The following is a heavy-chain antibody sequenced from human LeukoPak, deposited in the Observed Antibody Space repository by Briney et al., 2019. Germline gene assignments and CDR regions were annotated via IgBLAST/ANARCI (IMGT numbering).Heavy chain of an antibody. CDR3: AKGGKWDVTPFDY. Sequence: GGSLRLSCAASGFTFSSSAMSWLRQAPGKGLEWVSTISGGGGSTYYADSVKGRFTISRDNSKNTLYLQVNSLRAEDTAVYYCAKGGKWDVTPFDYWGQGTLVTVSS. J-gene: IGHJ4*02. V-gene: IGHV3-23*01. CDR2: ISGGGGST. CDR1: GFTFSSSA. D-gene: IGHD1-26*01.